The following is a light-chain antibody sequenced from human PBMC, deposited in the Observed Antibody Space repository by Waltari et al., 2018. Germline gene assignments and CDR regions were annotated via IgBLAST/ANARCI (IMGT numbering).Light chain of an antibody. J-gene: IGLJ2*01. CDR1: VSPIGTHI. Sequence: SLLTQPPSISGAPGHRVTLSCSGGVSPIGTHIIIWSAQVPGTTPKLLMYRSDQRPAGVSDRFSGSKSGNSASLAITGLLSADEADYSCATWDDSLNAWIFGGGTRLTVL. CDR2: RSD. V-gene: IGLV1-44*01. CDR3: ATWDDSLNAWI.